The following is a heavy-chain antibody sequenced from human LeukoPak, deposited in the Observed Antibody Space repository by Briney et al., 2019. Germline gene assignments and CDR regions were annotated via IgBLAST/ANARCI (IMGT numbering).Heavy chain of an antibody. CDR3: AKDLVRGKLYCSGGSCYDLDY. J-gene: IGHJ4*02. CDR2: ISGSGGST. Sequence: GGSLRLSCAASGFTFSSYAMSWVRQAPGKGLEWVSAISGSGGSTYHADSVKGRFTISRDNSKNTLYLQMNSLRAEDTAVYYCAKDLVRGKLYCSGGSCYDLDYWGQGTLVTVSS. V-gene: IGHV3-23*01. CDR1: GFTFSSYA. D-gene: IGHD2-15*01.